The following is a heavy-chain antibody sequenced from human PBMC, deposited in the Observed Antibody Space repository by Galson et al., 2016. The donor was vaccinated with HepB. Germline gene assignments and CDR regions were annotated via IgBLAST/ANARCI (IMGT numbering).Heavy chain of an antibody. J-gene: IGHJ4*02. Sequence: SLRLSCAGSGFTFRSFDMHWVRQVPGKGLEWVALTSYDGNNKYYADSVKGRFTISRDSSRNTVDLQLNTLRAEDTAVYYCARDMVRGGIIVGLGGLEYWGQGTLVTVSS. CDR3: ARDMVRGGIIVGLGGLEY. D-gene: IGHD3-10*01. V-gene: IGHV3-30-3*01. CDR1: GFTFRSFD. CDR2: TSYDGNNK.